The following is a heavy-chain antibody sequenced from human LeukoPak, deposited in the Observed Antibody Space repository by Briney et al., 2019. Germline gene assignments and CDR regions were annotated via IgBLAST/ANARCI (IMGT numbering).Heavy chain of an antibody. V-gene: IGHV3-73*01. CDR2: IRSKPNKYAT. Sequence: PGGSLKLPCAASGLTFSVSSCHWVRHSPGKGLEWVGGIRSKPNKYATVYTASVRGSFTISRDDSKNTVYLKMNSLSSGDTAMYYCARHRIGGTRFDYWGQGTLVSVSS. D-gene: IGHD1-1*01. J-gene: IGHJ4*02. CDR1: GLTFSVSS. CDR3: ARHRIGGTRFDY.